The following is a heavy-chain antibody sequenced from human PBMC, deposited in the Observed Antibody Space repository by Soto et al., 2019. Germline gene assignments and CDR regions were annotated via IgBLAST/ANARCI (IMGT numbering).Heavy chain of an antibody. D-gene: IGHD6-13*01. CDR2: IYPGDSDT. CDR1: GYHFNRYW. V-gene: IGHV5-51*01. J-gene: IGHJ3*02. CDR3: ARSLVNGTYEAFDI. Sequence: GESLKISCKWSGYHFNRYWIGWVRQMPGKGLEWMGVIYPGDSDTRYSPTLQGQVTISADKSSSAAYLQWSSLQASDTATYYCARSLVNGTYEAFDIWGQGTMVTVSS.